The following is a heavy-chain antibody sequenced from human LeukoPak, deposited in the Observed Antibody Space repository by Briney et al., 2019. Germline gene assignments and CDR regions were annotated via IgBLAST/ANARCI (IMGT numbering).Heavy chain of an antibody. Sequence: ASVKVSCKASGYTFTGYYMHWVRQAPGQGLEWMGWINPNSGNTNYAQKLQGRVTMTTDTSTSTAYMELRSLRSDDTAVYYCARVRSGAFDIWGQGTMVTVSS. J-gene: IGHJ3*02. CDR1: GYTFTGYY. CDR3: ARVRSGAFDI. D-gene: IGHD3-10*01. CDR2: INPNSGNT. V-gene: IGHV1-18*04.